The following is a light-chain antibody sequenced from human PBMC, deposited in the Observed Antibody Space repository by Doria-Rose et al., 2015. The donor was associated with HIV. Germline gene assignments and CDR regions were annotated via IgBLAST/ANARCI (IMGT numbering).Light chain of an antibody. CDR2: KAS. Sequence: DIQVTQSPSTLSASVGDRVTITCRASQSISNWLAWYQQKPGQAPKLLIYKASTLQSGVPSRFRGSGSGTEFTLTISSLQPGDFATYYCQHFDKYFSWTFGHGTKVDIK. CDR3: QHFDKYFSWT. V-gene: IGKV1-5*03. CDR1: QSISNW. J-gene: IGKJ1*01.